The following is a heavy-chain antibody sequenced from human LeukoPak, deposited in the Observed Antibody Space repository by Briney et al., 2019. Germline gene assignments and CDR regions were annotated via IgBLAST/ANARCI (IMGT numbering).Heavy chain of an antibody. J-gene: IGHJ4*02. CDR1: GFTFSSYG. CDR2: MSGSGGST. V-gene: IGHV3-23*01. CDR3: AKSLHGSGSYYNY. D-gene: IGHD3-10*01. Sequence: PGGSLRLSCAASGFTFSSYGMSWVRQAPGKGLEWVPGMSGSGGSTYYADSVKGRFTISRDNSKNTLYLQMNSLRAEDTALYYCAKSLHGSGSYYNYWGQGTLVTVSS.